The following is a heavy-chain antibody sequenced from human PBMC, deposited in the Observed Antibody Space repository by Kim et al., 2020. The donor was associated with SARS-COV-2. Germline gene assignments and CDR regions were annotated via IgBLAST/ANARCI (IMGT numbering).Heavy chain of an antibody. D-gene: IGHD5-12*01. CDR1: GFTFSSYG. Sequence: GGSLRLSCAASGFTFSSYGMHWVRQAPGKGLEWVAVISYDGSNKYYADSVKGRFTISRDNSKNTLYLQMNSLRAEDTAVYYCANLFSVDIVATHWGQGTLVTVSS. CDR2: ISYDGSNK. J-gene: IGHJ4*02. CDR3: ANLFSVDIVATH. V-gene: IGHV3-30*18.